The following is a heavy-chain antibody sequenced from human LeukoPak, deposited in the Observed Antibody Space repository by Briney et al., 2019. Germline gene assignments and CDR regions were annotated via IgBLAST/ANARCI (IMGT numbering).Heavy chain of an antibody. CDR2: ISYDGSNK. CDR3: ARARTDFVGYYFDY. J-gene: IGHJ4*02. D-gene: IGHD3/OR15-3a*01. V-gene: IGHV3-30*04. Sequence: GGSLRLSCAASGFTFSSYAIHWVRQAPGKGLEWVAVISYDGSNKYYADSVKGRFTISRDNSKNTLYLQMNSLRAEDTAVYYCARARTDFVGYYFDYWGQGTLVTVSS. CDR1: GFTFSSYA.